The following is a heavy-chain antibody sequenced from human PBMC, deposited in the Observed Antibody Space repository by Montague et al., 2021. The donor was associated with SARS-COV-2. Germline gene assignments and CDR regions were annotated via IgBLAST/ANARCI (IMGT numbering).Heavy chain of an antibody. D-gene: IGHD3-22*01. J-gene: IGHJ3*02. V-gene: IGHV4-39*01. CDR2: IYYSGST. CDR1: GGSISSSSYY. CDR3: ASPTYYYDSSGSDAFDI. Sequence: SETLSLTCTVSGGSISSSSYYWGWLRQPPGKGLVWIGCIYYSGSTYSNPSLKSRVTISVDTSQNQFSLKLSSVTAADTAVYYCASPTYYYDSSGSDAFDIWGQGTMVTVSS.